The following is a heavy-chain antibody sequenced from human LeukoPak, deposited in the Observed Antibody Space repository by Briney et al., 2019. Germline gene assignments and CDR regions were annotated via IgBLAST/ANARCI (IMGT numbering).Heavy chain of an antibody. CDR1: GFTFSSYA. D-gene: IGHD3-3*01. V-gene: IGHV3-21*01. J-gene: IGHJ4*02. CDR3: ARGVVIIPYCFDY. CDR2: ISSSSSYI. Sequence: PGGSLRLSCAASGFTFSSYAMSWVRQAPGKGLEWVSSISSSSSYIYYADSVKGRFTISRDNAKNSLYLQMNSLRAEDTAVYYCARGVVIIPYCFDYWGQGTLVTVSS.